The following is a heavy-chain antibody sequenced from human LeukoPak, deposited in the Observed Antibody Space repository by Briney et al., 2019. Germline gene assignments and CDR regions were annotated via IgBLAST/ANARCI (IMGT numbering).Heavy chain of an antibody. Sequence: PGGSLRLSCRASGFTFNRYSMNWVRQSPGKGLEWVSYISGRGDTRYYADSVKGRFTISRDNSKNTLYLQMNSLRAEDTAVYYCAKDSYGDYGEYGMDVWGQGTTVTVSS. D-gene: IGHD4-17*01. CDR1: GFTFNRYS. V-gene: IGHV3-23*01. CDR2: ISGRGDTR. J-gene: IGHJ6*02. CDR3: AKDSYGDYGEYGMDV.